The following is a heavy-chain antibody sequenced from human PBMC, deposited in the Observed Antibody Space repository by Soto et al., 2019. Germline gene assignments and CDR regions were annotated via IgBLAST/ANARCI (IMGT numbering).Heavy chain of an antibody. J-gene: IGHJ4*02. CDR2: ISDSGNST. CDR1: GFTLSSNY. V-gene: IGHV3-23*01. Sequence: PGRCMRLSCAPCGFTLSSNYMSWVPQGPGKGLEWVSTISDSGNSTYSADSVKGRFTISRDNSKNTLYLQMNSLRAEDTAVYYCAKERGYSYGPFDYWGQGTLVTVSS. CDR3: AKERGYSYGPFDY. D-gene: IGHD5-18*01.